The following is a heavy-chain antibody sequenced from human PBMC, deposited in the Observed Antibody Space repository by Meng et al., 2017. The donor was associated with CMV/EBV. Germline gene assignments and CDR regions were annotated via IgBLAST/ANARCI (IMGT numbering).Heavy chain of an antibody. CDR1: EGTFSSYT. Sequence: SVKVSCKASEGTFSSYTISWVRQAPGQGLEWMGRIIPILGIANYAQKFQGRVTITADKSTSTAYMELSSLRSEDTAVYYCARDPRYCSSTSCSDFQHWGQGTLVTVSS. CDR3: ARDPRYCSSTSCSDFQH. J-gene: IGHJ1*01. CDR2: IIPILGIA. D-gene: IGHD2-2*01. V-gene: IGHV1-69*04.